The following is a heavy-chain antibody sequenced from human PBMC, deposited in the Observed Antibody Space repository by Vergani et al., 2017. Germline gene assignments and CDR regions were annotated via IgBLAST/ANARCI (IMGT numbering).Heavy chain of an antibody. CDR1: GFTFSSYA. D-gene: IGHD3-3*01. V-gene: IGHV3-23*01. CDR2: ISGSGGST. CDR3: AKLGMGGEFWSGSDYMDV. Sequence: EVQLLESGGGLVQPGGSLRLSCAASGFTFSSYAMSWVRQAPGKGLEWVSAISGSGGSTYYADSVKGRFTISRDNSKNTLYLQMNSLRAEDTAVYYCAKLGMGGEFWSGSDYMDVWGKGTTVTVSS. J-gene: IGHJ6*03.